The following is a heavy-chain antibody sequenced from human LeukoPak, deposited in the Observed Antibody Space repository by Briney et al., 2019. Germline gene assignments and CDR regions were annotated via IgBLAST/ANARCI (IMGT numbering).Heavy chain of an antibody. CDR3: SRGAPPDS. CDR1: GASFNTGDYY. V-gene: IGHV4-31*03. Sequence: PSGTLSLTCIVSGASFNTGDYYWNWIGQHPGKGRGWIGYSYHSGSTYYNPSPKSRVTTSVGTSKNHFSPRRTSVTAADSAVYYCSRGAPPDSGGRGTLVTVSS. J-gene: IGHJ4*02. CDR2: SYHSGST.